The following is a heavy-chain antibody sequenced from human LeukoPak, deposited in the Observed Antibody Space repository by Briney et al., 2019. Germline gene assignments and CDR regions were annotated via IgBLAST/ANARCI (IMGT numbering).Heavy chain of an antibody. CDR2: IIPIFGTA. Sequence: SVKVSCKASGGTFSSYAISWVRQAPGQGLEWMGGIIPIFGTANYAQKFQGRVTITTDESTSTAYMELSRLRSDDTAVFYCARDQGGSYSSFDYWGQGTLVTVSS. V-gene: IGHV1-69*05. D-gene: IGHD1-26*01. CDR1: GGTFSSYA. J-gene: IGHJ4*02. CDR3: ARDQGGSYSSFDY.